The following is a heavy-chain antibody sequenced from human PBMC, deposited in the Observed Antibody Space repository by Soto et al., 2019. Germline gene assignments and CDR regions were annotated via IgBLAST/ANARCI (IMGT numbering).Heavy chain of an antibody. D-gene: IGHD6-19*01. CDR2: INAGNGNT. CDR3: ARGIRDSSGWYHFDY. V-gene: IGHV1-3*01. Sequence: ASVKVSCKASGYTFTSYAMHWVRQAPGQRLEWMGWINAGNGNTKYSQKFQGRVTITRDTSASTAYMELSSLRSEDTAVYYCARGIRDSSGWYHFDYWGQGTLVTVSS. CDR1: GYTFTSYA. J-gene: IGHJ4*02.